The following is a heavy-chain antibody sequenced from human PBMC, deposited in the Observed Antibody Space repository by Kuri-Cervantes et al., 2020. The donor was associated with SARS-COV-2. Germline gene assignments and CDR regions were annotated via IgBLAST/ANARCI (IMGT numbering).Heavy chain of an antibody. CDR1: GYTFTKFL. V-gene: IGHV1-3*01. J-gene: IGHJ4*02. CDR3: ARQRGGYIPAASFDY. D-gene: IGHD6-25*01. CDR2: INADNGNT. Sequence: ASVKVSCKASGYTFTKFLMHWVRQAPGQRPEWLGWINADNGNTKYSQKFQNRVSITRDTSASTAYMELSSLRSEDTAVYYCARQRGGYIPAASFDYWGRGTLVTVSS.